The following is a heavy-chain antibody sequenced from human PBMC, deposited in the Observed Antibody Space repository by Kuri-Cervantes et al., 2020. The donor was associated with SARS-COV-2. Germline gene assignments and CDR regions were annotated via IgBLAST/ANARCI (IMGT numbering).Heavy chain of an antibody. D-gene: IGHD3-22*01. CDR1: GFTVSSNY. V-gene: IGHV3-53*01. CDR3: ASGYSIDY. Sequence: GESLKISCAASGFTVSSNYMSWVRQAPGKGLEWVSVIYSGGSTYYADSVKGRFTISRDNSKNTLYLQMNSLRAEGTAVYYCASGYSIDYWGQGTLVTVSS. J-gene: IGHJ4*02. CDR2: IYSGGST.